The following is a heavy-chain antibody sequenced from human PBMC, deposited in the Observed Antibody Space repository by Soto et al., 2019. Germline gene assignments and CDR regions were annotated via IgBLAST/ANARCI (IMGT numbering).Heavy chain of an antibody. D-gene: IGHD1-26*01. CDR3: ARGRYSGSYFWFDP. CDR1: GGSISSYY. CDR2: IYYSGST. V-gene: IGHV4-59*01. J-gene: IGHJ5*02. Sequence: SETLSLTCTVSGGSISSYYWSRIRQPPGKGLEWIGYIYYSGSTNYNPSLKSRVTISVDTSKNQFSLKLSSVTAADTAVYYCARGRYSGSYFWFDPWGQGTLVTVSS.